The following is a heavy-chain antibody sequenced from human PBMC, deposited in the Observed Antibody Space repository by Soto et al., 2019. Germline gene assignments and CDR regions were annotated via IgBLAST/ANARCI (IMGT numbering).Heavy chain of an antibody. CDR2: IIPILGIA. CDR3: ATVSSSWQRRPFDY. Sequence: GASVKVSCKASGGTFSSYTISWVRQAPGQGLEWMGRIIPILGIANYAQKFQGRVTMTEDKSTDTAYMELSSLRSEDTAVYYCATVSSSWQRRPFDYWGQGPLVTVSS. D-gene: IGHD6-13*01. J-gene: IGHJ4*02. CDR1: GGTFSSYT. V-gene: IGHV1-69*02.